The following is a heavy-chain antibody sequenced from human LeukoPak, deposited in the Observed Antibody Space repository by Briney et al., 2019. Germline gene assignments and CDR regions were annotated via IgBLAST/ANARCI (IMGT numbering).Heavy chain of an antibody. J-gene: IGHJ3*01. V-gene: IGHV6-1*01. CDR2: TYYRSQWHN. CDR1: GDSVSNNNGA. CDR3: ASGYAFDV. Sequence: SQTLSLTCAISGDSVSNNNGAWNWISQSPSRGLEWLGRTYYRSQWHNDYARSVMSRISVDPDTSNNQFSLHLSSVTPDDTAVYYCASGYAFDVWGRGTMVTVSS.